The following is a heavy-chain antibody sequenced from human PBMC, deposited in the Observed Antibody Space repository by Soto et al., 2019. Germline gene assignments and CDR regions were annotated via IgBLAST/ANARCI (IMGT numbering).Heavy chain of an antibody. J-gene: IGHJ4*02. D-gene: IGHD1-26*01. V-gene: IGHV3-74*01. CDR2: IKYDESST. Sequence: EVQLVESGGGLVQPGGSLRLSCAASGFNFRNYWMHWVRQAPGKGLVWVSRIKYDESSTDYADSVSGRFIISSDNAKNTVYMQMNSLRSEDTAVYYCARGGWGAYYLDTWGQGTLVTVSS. CDR1: GFNFRNYW. CDR3: ARGGWGAYYLDT.